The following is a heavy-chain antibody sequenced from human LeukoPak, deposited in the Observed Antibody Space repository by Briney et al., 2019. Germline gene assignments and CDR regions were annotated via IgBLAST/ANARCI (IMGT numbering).Heavy chain of an antibody. Sequence: GESLKISCKGSGYSFTNYWIGWVRQMPGKGLEWMGIIYPDDSDTRYSPSFQGQVTISADKSISTAYLQWSSLKASDTAMYYCARQGGSSWFQNWFDPWGQGTLVTVSS. CDR2: IYPDDSDT. J-gene: IGHJ5*02. CDR1: GYSFTNYW. D-gene: IGHD6-13*01. V-gene: IGHV5-51*01. CDR3: ARQGGSSWFQNWFDP.